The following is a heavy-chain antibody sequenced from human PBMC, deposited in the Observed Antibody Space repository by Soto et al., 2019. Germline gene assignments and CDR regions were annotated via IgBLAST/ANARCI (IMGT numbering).Heavy chain of an antibody. Sequence: GASVKVSCKASGYTFTGYYMHWVRQAPGQGLEWMGWINPNSGGTNYAQKFQGWVTMTRDTSISTAYMELSRLRSDDTAVYYCARERSGSSWSRWFDPWGQGTLVTVSS. CDR3: ARERSGSSWSRWFDP. CDR2: INPNSGGT. CDR1: GYTFTGYY. V-gene: IGHV1-2*04. J-gene: IGHJ5*02. D-gene: IGHD6-13*01.